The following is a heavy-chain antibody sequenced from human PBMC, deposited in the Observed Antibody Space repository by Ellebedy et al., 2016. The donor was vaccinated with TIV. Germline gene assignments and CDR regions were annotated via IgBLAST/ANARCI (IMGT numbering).Heavy chain of an antibody. J-gene: IGHJ4*02. Sequence: GGSLRLXXAASGFTFRSYWMNWVRRAPGKGLVWVSCINPNGKSTTYADSVKGRFTVSRDDAKNTLFLQMNGLTAEDTAVYYCTRGPLDKIAIADEYWGQGTLVTVSS. V-gene: IGHV3-74*01. CDR2: INPNGKST. D-gene: IGHD2-21*01. CDR3: TRGPLDKIAIADEY. CDR1: GFTFRSYW.